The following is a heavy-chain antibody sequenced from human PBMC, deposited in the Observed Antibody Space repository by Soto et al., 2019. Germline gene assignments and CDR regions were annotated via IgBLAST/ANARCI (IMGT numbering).Heavy chain of an antibody. CDR1: GVTFGSYA. Sequence: PGGSLRLSCAASGVTFGSYAMSWVRQAPGKGLEWVSAISGSGGSTYYADSVKGRFTISRDNSKNTLYLQMNSLRAEDTAVYYCAKDPAIAAAQDYYYGMDVWGQGTTVT. CDR3: AKDPAIAAAQDYYYGMDV. CDR2: ISGSGGST. J-gene: IGHJ6*02. D-gene: IGHD6-13*01. V-gene: IGHV3-23*01.